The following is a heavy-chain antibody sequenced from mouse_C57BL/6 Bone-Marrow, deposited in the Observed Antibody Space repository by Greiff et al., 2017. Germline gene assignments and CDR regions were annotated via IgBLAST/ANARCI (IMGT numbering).Heavy chain of an antibody. CDR3: ANDLLWLRRYYYAMDY. D-gene: IGHD2-2*01. J-gene: IGHJ4*01. CDR1: GYTFTDDN. CDR2: INPNNGGT. Sequence: VQLQQSGPELVKPGASVKMSCKASGYTFTDDNMHWVKQSHGKSLEWIGYINPNNGGTSYNQKFKGKATLTVNKSSSTAYMELRSLTSEDSAVYYCANDLLWLRRYYYAMDYWGQGTSVTVSS. V-gene: IGHV1-22*01.